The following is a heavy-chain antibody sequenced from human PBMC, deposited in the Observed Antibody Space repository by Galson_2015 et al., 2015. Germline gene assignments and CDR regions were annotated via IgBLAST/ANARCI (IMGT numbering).Heavy chain of an antibody. J-gene: IGHJ4*02. D-gene: IGHD6-19*01. CDR3: ARADSSGWYGDLDY. Sequence: SLRLSCAASGFTFSSYGMHWVRQAPGKGLEWVAVISYDGSNKYYADSVKGRFTISRDNSKNTLYLQMNSLRAEDTAVYYCARADSSGWYGDLDYWGQGTLVTVSS. CDR2: ISYDGSNK. V-gene: IGHV3-30*03. CDR1: GFTFSSYG.